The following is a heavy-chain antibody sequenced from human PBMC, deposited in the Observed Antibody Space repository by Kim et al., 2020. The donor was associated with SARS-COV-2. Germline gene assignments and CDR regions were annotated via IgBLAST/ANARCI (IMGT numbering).Heavy chain of an antibody. CDR2: IKSKTNCGTT. CDR3: TTDPRSYYYCTGSYFSDDSYYGMDV. Sequence: GGYLRLSCAASGFTFSTAWMSWVRQAPGKGLEWVGRIKSKTNCGTTNYSAPVRGRFTISSSDSKNTLYLQMTSLKTEDTAVYYCTTDPRSYYYCTGSYFSDDSYYGMDVWGQGTTVTVSS. CDR1: GFTFSTAW. V-gene: IGHV3-15*01. D-gene: IGHD3-10*01. J-gene: IGHJ6*02.